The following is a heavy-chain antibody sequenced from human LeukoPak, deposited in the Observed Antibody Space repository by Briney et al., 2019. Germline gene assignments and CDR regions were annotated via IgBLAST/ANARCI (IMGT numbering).Heavy chain of an antibody. V-gene: IGHV4-34*01. D-gene: IGHD6-19*01. J-gene: IGHJ4*02. CDR2: INHSGST. CDR1: GGSFSGYY. Sequence: PSETLSLTCAVYGGSFSGYYWSWIRQPPGKGLEWIGEINHSGSTNYNPSLKSRVTISVDTSKNQFSLKLSSVTAADTAVYYCARLSDLAVAGSKYFDYWGQGTLVTVSS. CDR3: ARLSDLAVAGSKYFDY.